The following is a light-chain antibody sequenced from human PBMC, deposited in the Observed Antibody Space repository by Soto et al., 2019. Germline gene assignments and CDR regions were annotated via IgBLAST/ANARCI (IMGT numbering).Light chain of an antibody. Sequence: EIVLTQSPATLSVSPGESATLSCRASQSISSNLAWYQQKRGQAPRLLIYGASNRATGIPDRFSGSGSGTDFTLTISRLEPEDFAVYYCQQYGSSPPSVTFGQGTRLEIK. J-gene: IGKJ5*01. V-gene: IGKV3-20*01. CDR3: QQYGSSPPSVT. CDR1: QSISSN. CDR2: GAS.